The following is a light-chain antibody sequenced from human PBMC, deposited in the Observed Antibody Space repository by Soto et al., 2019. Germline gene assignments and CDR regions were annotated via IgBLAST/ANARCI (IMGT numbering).Light chain of an antibody. Sequence: QSVLTQPASVSGSPGQSITISCTGTSSDVGGYNYVSWYQQHPGKAPKLMIYDVSNRPSGVSNRFSGSKSGNTASLTISGLQAEGEADYYCSSYTSSSTFYVFGTGNKVTVL. CDR1: SSDVGGYNY. CDR2: DVS. J-gene: IGLJ1*01. V-gene: IGLV2-14*01. CDR3: SSYTSSSTFYV.